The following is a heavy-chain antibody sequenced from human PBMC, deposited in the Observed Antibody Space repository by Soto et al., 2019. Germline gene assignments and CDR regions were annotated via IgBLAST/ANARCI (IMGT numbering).Heavy chain of an antibody. CDR2: INPNSGGT. V-gene: IGHV1-2*02. J-gene: IGHJ4*02. CDR3: ARTSIAARAFTY. CDR1: GYTFTGYY. D-gene: IGHD6-6*01. Sequence: GASVKVSCKASGYTFTGYYMHWVRQAPGQGLEWMGWINPNSGGTNYAQKFQGRVTMTRDTSISTAYMVLSRLRSDDTAVYYCARTSIAARAFTYWGQGTLVTVSS.